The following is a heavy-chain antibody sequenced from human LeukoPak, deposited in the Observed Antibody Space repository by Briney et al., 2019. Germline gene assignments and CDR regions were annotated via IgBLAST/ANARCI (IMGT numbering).Heavy chain of an antibody. J-gene: IGHJ4*02. CDR2: IKQDGSEK. CDR3: AREGVDIVATLSDY. V-gene: IGHV3-7*01. Sequence: GGSLRLSCAASGFTFISYWMSWVRQAPGKGLEWVANIKQDGSEKYYVDSVKGRFTISRDKAKNSLYLQMNSLRAEDTAVYYCAREGVDIVATLSDYWGQGTLVTVSS. CDR1: GFTFISYW. D-gene: IGHD5-12*01.